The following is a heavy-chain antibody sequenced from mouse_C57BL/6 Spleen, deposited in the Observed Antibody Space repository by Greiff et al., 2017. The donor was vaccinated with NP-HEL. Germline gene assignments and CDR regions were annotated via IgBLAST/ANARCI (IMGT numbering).Heavy chain of an antibody. D-gene: IGHD2-12*01. CDR1: GYSITSGYD. CDR3: ARERGYRGFAY. CDR2: ISYSGST. J-gene: IGHJ3*01. V-gene: IGHV3-1*01. Sequence: DVQLQESGPGMVKPSQSLSLTCTVTGYSITSGYDWHWIRHFPGNKLEWMGYISYSGSTNYNPSLKSRISITHDTSKNHFFLKLNSVTTEDTATYYCARERGYRGFAYWGQGTLVTVSA.